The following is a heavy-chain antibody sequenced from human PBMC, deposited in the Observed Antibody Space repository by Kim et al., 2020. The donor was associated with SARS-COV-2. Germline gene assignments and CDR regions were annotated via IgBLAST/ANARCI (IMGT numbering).Heavy chain of an antibody. J-gene: IGHJ4*02. D-gene: IGHD6-13*01. CDR1: GFTFSSYG. CDR2: IWYDGSNK. V-gene: IGHV3-33*06. Sequence: GGSLRLSCAASGFTFSSYGMHWVRQAPGKGLEWVAVIWYDGSNKYYADSVKGRFTISRDNSRNTLYLQMNSLRAEDTAAYYCAKSTSTWYRNFDYWGQGT. CDR3: AKSTSTWYRNFDY.